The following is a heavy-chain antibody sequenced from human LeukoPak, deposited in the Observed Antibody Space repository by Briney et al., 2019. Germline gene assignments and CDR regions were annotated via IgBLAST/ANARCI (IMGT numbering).Heavy chain of an antibody. CDR1: GYSFTSYY. CDR2: INPSGGST. D-gene: IGHD6-6*01. V-gene: IGHV1-46*01. Sequence: ASVKVSCKASGYSFTSYYMHWVRQAPGQGLEWMGIINPSGGSTSYAQKFQGRVTMTRDMSTSTVYMELSSLRSDDTAVYYCARDRIAARPDGPDYWGQGTLVTVSS. CDR3: ARDRIAARPDGPDY. J-gene: IGHJ4*02.